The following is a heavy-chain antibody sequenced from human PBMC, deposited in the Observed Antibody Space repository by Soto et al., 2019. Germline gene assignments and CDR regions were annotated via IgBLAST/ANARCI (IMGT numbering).Heavy chain of an antibody. J-gene: IGHJ3*02. CDR1: GGSISSGGYY. V-gene: IGHV4-31*03. CDR2: IYYSGST. CDR3: ARDGGLQTEFPGAFDI. Sequence: QVQLQESGPGLVKPSQTLSLTCTVSGGSISSGGYYWSWIRQHPGKGLEWIGYIYYSGSTYYNPSLKSRVTISVDTSKNQFSLKLSSVTAADTVVYYCARDGGLQTEFPGAFDIWGQGTMVTVSS. D-gene: IGHD3-16*01.